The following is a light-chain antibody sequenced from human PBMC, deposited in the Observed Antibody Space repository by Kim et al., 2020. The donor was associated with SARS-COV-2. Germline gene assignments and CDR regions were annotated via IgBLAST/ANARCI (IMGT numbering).Light chain of an antibody. CDR2: QDD. J-gene: IGLJ2*01. CDR3: QAWDNSRALV. V-gene: IGLV3-1*01. CDR1: KLGEKY. Sequence: SYELTQPPSVSVSPGQTASITCSGDKLGEKYACWYQQKPGQSPVLVIYQDDKRPSGIPERFSGSNSGNTATLTISGTQAFDEADYYCQAWDNSRALVFGG.